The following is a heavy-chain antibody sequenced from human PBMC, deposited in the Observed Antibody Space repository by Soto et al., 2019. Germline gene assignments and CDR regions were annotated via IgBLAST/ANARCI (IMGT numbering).Heavy chain of an antibody. CDR1: GGSISSSNW. CDR2: IYHSGST. Sequence: LSLTCAVSGGSISSSNWWSWVRQPPGKGLEWIGEIYHSGSTNYNPSLKSRVTISVDKSKNQFSLKLSSVTAADTAVYYCASSFGAVAAAGTPPGYWGQGTLVTVSS. J-gene: IGHJ4*02. CDR3: ASSFGAVAAAGTPPGY. V-gene: IGHV4-4*02. D-gene: IGHD6-13*01.